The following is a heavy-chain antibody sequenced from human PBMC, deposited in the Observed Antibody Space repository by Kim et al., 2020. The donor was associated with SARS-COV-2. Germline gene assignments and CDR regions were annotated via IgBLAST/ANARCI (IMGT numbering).Heavy chain of an antibody. D-gene: IGHD4-17*01. V-gene: IGHV3-30*06. J-gene: IGHJ3*02. Sequence: ESVRGRVTISSENARNTLNLQMNNMTAEDTAVYYCARDLPWRQPTDGGFDIWGQGTMVTVSS. CDR3: ARDLPWRQPTDGGFDI.